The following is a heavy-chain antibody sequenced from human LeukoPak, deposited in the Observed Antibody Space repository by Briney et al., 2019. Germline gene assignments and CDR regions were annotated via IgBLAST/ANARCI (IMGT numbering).Heavy chain of an antibody. CDR1: GGSISSHY. CDR3: ARSTTNYYGMDV. Sequence: SETLSLTCTVSGGSISSHYWSWIRQPPGKGLEWIGYIYYSGSTNYNPSLKSRVTISVDTSKNQFSLKLSSVTAADTAVYYCARSTTNYYGMDVWGQGTTVTVSS. J-gene: IGHJ6*02. CDR2: IYYSGST. V-gene: IGHV4-59*11. D-gene: IGHD4-17*01.